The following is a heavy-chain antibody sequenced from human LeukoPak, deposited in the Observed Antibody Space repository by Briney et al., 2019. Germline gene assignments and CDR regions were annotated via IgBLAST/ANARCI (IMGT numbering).Heavy chain of an antibody. D-gene: IGHD2-15*01. V-gene: IGHV3-73*01. CDR3: TRQDCSGGPCSFVDY. CDR2: IRSKTNNYAT. CDR1: GFTFSDSL. J-gene: IGHJ4*02. Sequence: GGSLRLSCAASGFTFSDSLIHWVRQASGKGLEWVGRIRSKTNNYATAYAASVNGRFTISRDDSENTAYLQMNSLKTEDTAVYYCTRQDCSGGPCSFVDYWGQGTLVTVSS.